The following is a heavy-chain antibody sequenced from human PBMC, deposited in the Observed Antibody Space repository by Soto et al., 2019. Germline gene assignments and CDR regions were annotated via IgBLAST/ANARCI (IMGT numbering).Heavy chain of an antibody. J-gene: IGHJ4*02. CDR2: ISAYNGNT. D-gene: IGHD3-10*01. V-gene: IGHV1-18*01. CDR3: ARVYRITMVRGELSEY. Sequence: QVQLVQSGAEVKKPGASVKVSCKACGYTFTSYGISWVRQARGRGLEWMGWISAYNGNTNYAQKLQGRVTMTTDTSTSTAYMELRSLRSDDTAVYYCARVYRITMVRGELSEYWGQGTLVTVSS. CDR1: GYTFTSYG.